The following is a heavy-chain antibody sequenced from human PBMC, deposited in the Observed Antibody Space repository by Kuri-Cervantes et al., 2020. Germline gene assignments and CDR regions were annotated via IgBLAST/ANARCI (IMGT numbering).Heavy chain of an antibody. CDR2: ISAYNGNT. D-gene: IGHD3-22*01. CDR1: GYTFTSYG. CDR3: AREGYYDSSGYYYESHYYGMDV. J-gene: IGHJ6*02. V-gene: IGHV1-18*01. Sequence: ASVKVSCKASGYTFTSYGISWVRQAPGQGLEWMGWISAYNGNTNYAQKLQGRVTMTTDTSTSTAYMELRILRSDDTAVYYCAREGYYDSSGYYYESHYYGMDVWGQGTTVTVSS.